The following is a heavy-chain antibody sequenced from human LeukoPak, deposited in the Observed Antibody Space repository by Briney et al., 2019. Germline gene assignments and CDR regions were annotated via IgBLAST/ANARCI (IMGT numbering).Heavy chain of an antibody. J-gene: IGHJ4*02. V-gene: IGHV3-23*01. Sequence: PGGSLRLSCAASGVTFSSYAMSWVRQAPEKGLEWVSTITGGGAGTYYADSVKGRFLISRDNSKNTLNLQMNSLRAEDTAIYYCASTGFGVHDYWGQGTLVTVSS. CDR3: ASTGFGVHDY. CDR1: GVTFSSYA. D-gene: IGHD1-14*01. CDR2: ITGGGAGT.